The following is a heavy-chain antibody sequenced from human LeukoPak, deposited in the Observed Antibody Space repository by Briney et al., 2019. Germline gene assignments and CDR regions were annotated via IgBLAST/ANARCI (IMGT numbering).Heavy chain of an antibody. CDR3: AREFSYGNYYYYYYGMDV. Sequence: SETLSLTCTVSGGSISSSSYYWGWIRQPPGKGLEWIGSIYYSGSTYYNPSLKSRVTISVDTSKNQFPLKLSSVTAADTAVYYCAREFSYGNYYYYYYGMDVWGQGTTVTVSS. CDR1: GGSISSSSYY. J-gene: IGHJ6*02. CDR2: IYYSGST. D-gene: IGHD5-18*01. V-gene: IGHV4-39*06.